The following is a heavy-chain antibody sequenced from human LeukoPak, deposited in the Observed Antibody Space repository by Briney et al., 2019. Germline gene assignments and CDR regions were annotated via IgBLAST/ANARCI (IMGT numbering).Heavy chain of an antibody. V-gene: IGHV4-59*01. CDR2: IYYTGST. Sequence: PSETRSLTCTVSGGSISTYYWSWIRQPPGKGLEWIGYIYYTGSTSYNPSLKSRVTMSLDASKNQFSLELNSVTPADTAVYYCARGGNYWPQWWFDPWGRGTLVSVSS. CDR1: GGSISTYY. J-gene: IGHJ5*02. CDR3: ARGGNYWPQWWFDP. D-gene: IGHD1-26*01.